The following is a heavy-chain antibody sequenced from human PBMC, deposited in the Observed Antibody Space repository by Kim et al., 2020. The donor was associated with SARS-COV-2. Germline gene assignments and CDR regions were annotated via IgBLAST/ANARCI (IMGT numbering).Heavy chain of an antibody. D-gene: IGHD6-19*01. V-gene: IGHV4-4*07. CDR1: GGSISSYY. J-gene: IGHJ6*02. CDR2: IYTSGST. CDR3: ARGWDVGWDYYGMDV. Sequence: SETLSLTCSVSGGSISSYYWSWIRQPAGKGLEWIGRIYTSGSTNYNPSLKSRVTMSVDTSKNQFSLKLSSVTAADTAVYYCARGWDVGWDYYGMDVWGQGTTVTVSS.